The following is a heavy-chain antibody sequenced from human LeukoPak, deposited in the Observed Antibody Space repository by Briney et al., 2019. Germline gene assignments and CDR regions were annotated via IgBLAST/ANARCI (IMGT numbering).Heavy chain of an antibody. D-gene: IGHD2-15*01. CDR3: ARGADGVSSNSRGWFDP. CDR2: IKQDGTEK. J-gene: IGHJ5*02. V-gene: IGHV3-7*01. CDR1: GFTFTTYW. Sequence: GESLRLSCAASGFTFTTYWMSWVRQAPGKGLEWVANIKQDGTEKYYVDSVKGRFTISRDNAKNSLYLQMNSLRAEDTAVYSCARGADGVSSNSRGWFDPWGQGTLVTVSS.